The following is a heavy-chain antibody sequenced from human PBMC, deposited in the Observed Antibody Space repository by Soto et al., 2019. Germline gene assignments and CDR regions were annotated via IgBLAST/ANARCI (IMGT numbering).Heavy chain of an antibody. CDR3: AKAPPGRYCSSTSCYDVTRYYYMDV. CDR2: ISWNSGSI. CDR1: GFTFDDYA. D-gene: IGHD2-2*01. Sequence: GGSLRLSCAASGFTFDDYAMHWVRQAPGKGLEWVSGISWNSGSIGYADSVKGRFTISRDNAKNSLYLQMNSLRAEDTALYYCAKAPPGRYCSSTSCYDVTRYYYMDVWGKGTTVTVSS. V-gene: IGHV3-9*01. J-gene: IGHJ6*03.